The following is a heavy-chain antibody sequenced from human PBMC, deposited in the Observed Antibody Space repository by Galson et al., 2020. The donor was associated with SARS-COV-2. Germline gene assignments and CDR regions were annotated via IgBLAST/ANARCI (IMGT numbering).Heavy chain of an antibody. CDR2: IHAANNNT. CDR3: ASGGPAMTAWFDP. D-gene: IGHD3-16*01. Sequence: ASVKVSCKASGYNLNTYATHWVRQAPGQGPEWMGWIHAANNNTKYSQTFQGRITITRDTSASTVYMELNALRSEDTALYYCASGGPAMTAWFDPWGQGTLVTVSS. CDR1: GYNLNTYA. J-gene: IGHJ5*02. V-gene: IGHV1-3*01.